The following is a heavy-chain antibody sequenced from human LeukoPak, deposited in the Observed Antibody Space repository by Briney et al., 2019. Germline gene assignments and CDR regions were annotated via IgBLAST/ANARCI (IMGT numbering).Heavy chain of an antibody. CDR2: ISGSGGKT. J-gene: IGHJ3*02. CDR3: AKDRLCGSTTCQDSFDM. V-gene: IGHV3-23*01. D-gene: IGHD2-2*01. CDR1: GFTFNTYA. Sequence: PGGSLRLSCAASGFTFNTYAMSWVRQAPGKGLEWVPVISGSGGKTYYANSVKGRFTISRDNSQNTVYLQMNSLRAEDTAVYYCAKDRLCGSTTCQDSFDMWGQGTMVTVSS.